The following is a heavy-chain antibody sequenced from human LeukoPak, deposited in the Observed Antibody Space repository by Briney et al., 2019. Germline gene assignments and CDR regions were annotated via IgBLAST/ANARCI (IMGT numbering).Heavy chain of an antibody. V-gene: IGHV4-39*07. D-gene: IGHD3-9*01. CDR3: ARDRYFDAIDY. Sequence: SETLSLTCTVPGGSISSGSYYWDWIRQPPGKGREWIGSIYYSGSTYYNPSLKSRVTISVDTSKNQFSLKLSSVTAADTAVYYCARDRYFDAIDYWGQGTLVTVSS. J-gene: IGHJ4*02. CDR1: GGSISSGSYY. CDR2: IYYSGST.